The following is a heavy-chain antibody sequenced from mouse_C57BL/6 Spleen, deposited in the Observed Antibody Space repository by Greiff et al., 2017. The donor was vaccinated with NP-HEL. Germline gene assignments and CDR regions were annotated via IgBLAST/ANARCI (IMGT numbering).Heavy chain of an antibody. Sequence: QVHVKQSGPELVKPGASVKISCKASGYAFSSSWMNWVKQRPGKGLEWIGRIYPGDGDTNYNGKFKGKATLTADKSSSTAYMQLSSLTSEDSAVYFCARYSYGNWYFDVWGTGTTVTVSS. J-gene: IGHJ1*03. CDR3: ARYSYGNWYFDV. CDR1: GYAFSSSW. D-gene: IGHD2-1*01. CDR2: IYPGDGDT. V-gene: IGHV1-82*01.